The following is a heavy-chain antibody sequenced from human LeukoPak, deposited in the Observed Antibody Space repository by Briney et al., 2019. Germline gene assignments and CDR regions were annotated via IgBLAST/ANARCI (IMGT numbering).Heavy chain of an antibody. CDR2: ISGSGGST. D-gene: IGHD3-22*01. J-gene: IGHJ4*02. Sequence: QPGGSLRLSCAASGFTFSSYAMSWVRQAPGKGLDWVSAISGSGGSTYYADSVKGRFTISRDNSKNTLYLQMNSLRAEDTAVYYCAKDGYYDSSAIFDYWGQGTLVTVSS. CDR1: GFTFSSYA. V-gene: IGHV3-23*01. CDR3: AKDGYYDSSAIFDY.